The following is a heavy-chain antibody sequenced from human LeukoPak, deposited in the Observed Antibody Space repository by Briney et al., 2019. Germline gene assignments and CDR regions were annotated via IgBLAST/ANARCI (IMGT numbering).Heavy chain of an antibody. D-gene: IGHD6-13*01. CDR1: GFTLSSYA. CDR3: ARVNSSSSWYSYYYGMDV. CDR2: ISYDGSNK. Sequence: GGSLRLSCAASGFTLSSYAMHWVRQAPGKGLEWVAVISYDGSNKYYADSVKGRFTISRDNSKNTLYLQMNSLRAEDTAVYYCARVNSSSSWYSYYYGMDVWGQGTTVTVSS. V-gene: IGHV3-30-3*01. J-gene: IGHJ6*02.